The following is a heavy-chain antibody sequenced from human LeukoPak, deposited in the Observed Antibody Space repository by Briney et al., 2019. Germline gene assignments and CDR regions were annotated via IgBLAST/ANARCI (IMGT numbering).Heavy chain of an antibody. Sequence: GGSLRLSCAASGFTFSSYAMSWVRQAPGKGLEWVSAISGSGGSTYYADSVKGRFTISRDNSKNTLYLQMNSLRAEDTAVYYCAKDGLLTGYYIPYCFDYWGQGTLVTVSS. CDR2: ISGSGGST. CDR3: AKDGLLTGYYIPYCFDY. J-gene: IGHJ4*02. CDR1: GFTFSSYA. V-gene: IGHV3-23*01. D-gene: IGHD3-9*01.